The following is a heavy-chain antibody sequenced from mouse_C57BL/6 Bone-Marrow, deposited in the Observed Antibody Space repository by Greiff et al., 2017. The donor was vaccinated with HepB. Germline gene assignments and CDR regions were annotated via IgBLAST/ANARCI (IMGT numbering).Heavy chain of an antibody. Sequence: EVMLVESGGGLVQSGRSLRLSCATSGFTFSDFYMEWVRQAPGKGLEWIAASRNKANDYTTEYSASVKGRFIVSRDTSQSILYLQMNALRAEDTAIYYCARDAVYYYGSRSFYYAMDDWGQGTSVTVSS. V-gene: IGHV7-1*01. D-gene: IGHD1-1*01. J-gene: IGHJ4*01. CDR3: ARDAVYYYGSRSFYYAMDD. CDR1: GFTFSDFY. CDR2: SRNKANDYTT.